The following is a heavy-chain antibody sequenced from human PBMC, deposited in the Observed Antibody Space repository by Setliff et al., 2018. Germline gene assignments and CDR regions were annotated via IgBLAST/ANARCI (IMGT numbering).Heavy chain of an antibody. D-gene: IGHD2-2*01. CDR3: VRDRAAIVVGPPTAAFDI. CDR1: GYTFRSSA. CDR2: ISGYNGYT. J-gene: IGHJ3*02. V-gene: IGHV1-18*01. Sequence: GASVKVSCKASGYTFRSSAVTWMRQATGQGLEYMGWISGYNGYTVYAQKLQGRVTLTTDTSTGTAYMEVRSLRSDDTAQYYCVRDRAAIVVGPPTAAFDIWGQGTMVTVSS.